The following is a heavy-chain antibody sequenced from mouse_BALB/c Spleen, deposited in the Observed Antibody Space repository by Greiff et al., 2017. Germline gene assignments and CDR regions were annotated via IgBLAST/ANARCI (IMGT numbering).Heavy chain of an antibody. V-gene: IGHV5-9-3*01. CDR3: ARQDGNYYFDY. CDR1: GFTFSSYA. Sequence: EVQRVESGGGLVKPGGSLKLSCAASGFTFSSYAMSWVRQTPEKRLEWVATISSGGSYTYYPDSVKGRFTISRDNAKNTLYLQMSSLRSEDTAMYYCARQDGNYYFDYWGQGTTLTVSS. J-gene: IGHJ2*01. D-gene: IGHD2-1*01. CDR2: ISSGGSYT.